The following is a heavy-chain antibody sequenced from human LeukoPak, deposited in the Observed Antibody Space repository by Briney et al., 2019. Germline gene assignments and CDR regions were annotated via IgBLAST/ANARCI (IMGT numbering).Heavy chain of an antibody. J-gene: IGHJ4*02. CDR3: AREDVVRGVTASSFDS. Sequence: SGTLSLTCAVSCGSISSSNWWSGVRQPPGKGLGWIWEIYHSGSTNYNPSLKSRVTISVDKSKKQFCLKLSSVTAADPAVYYWAREDVVRGVTASSFDSWGQGTLVTVSS. D-gene: IGHD3-10*01. V-gene: IGHV4-4*02. CDR1: CGSISSSNW. CDR2: IYHSGST.